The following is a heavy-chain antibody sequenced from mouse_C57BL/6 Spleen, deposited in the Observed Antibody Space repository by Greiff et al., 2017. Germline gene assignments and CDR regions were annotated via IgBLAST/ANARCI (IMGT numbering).Heavy chain of an antibody. CDR3: AVSPYYYGSSYAAWFAY. D-gene: IGHD1-1*01. CDR2: INPGSGGT. Sequence: VQLQQSGAELVRPGTSVKVSCKASGYAFTNYLIEWVKQRPGQGLEWIGVINPGSGGTNYNEKFKGKATLTADKSSSTAYMQLSSLTSEDSAVYFCAVSPYYYGSSYAAWFAYWGQGTLVTVSA. J-gene: IGHJ3*01. CDR1: GYAFTNYL. V-gene: IGHV1-54*01.